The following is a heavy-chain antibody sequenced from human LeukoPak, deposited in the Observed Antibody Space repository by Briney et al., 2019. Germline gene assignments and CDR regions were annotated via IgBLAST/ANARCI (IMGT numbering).Heavy chain of an antibody. CDR3: VKGYCSSISCFGDY. CDR2: ISSNGGST. CDR1: GFTFSSYA. J-gene: IGHJ4*02. D-gene: IGHD2-2*01. Sequence: GGSLRLSCSASGFTFSSYAMHWVRQAPGKGQEYVSAISSNGGSTYYADSVKGRFTISRDNSKNTLYLQMSSLRAEDTAVYYCVKGYCSSISCFGDYWGQGTLVTFSS. V-gene: IGHV3-64D*09.